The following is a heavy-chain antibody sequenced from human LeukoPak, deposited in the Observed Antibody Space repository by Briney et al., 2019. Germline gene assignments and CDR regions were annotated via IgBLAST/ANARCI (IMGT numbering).Heavy chain of an antibody. CDR1: GFNFGDYG. V-gene: IGHV3-49*04. J-gene: IGHJ4*02. Sequence: GGSLRLSCITSGFNFGDYGMSWVRQAPGKGLEWVSFIRSKAYGGTPEYAASVKGRFTISRDDSKSIAYLQMDSLKTEDTALHYCARRGTWSGSIALDYWGQGALVTVSS. CDR2: IRSKAYGGTP. CDR3: ARRGTWSGSIALDY. D-gene: IGHD3-10*01.